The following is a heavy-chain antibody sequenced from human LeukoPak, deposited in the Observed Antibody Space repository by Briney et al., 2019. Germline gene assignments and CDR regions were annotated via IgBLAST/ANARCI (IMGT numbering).Heavy chain of an antibody. CDR1: GGSISSYY. CDR3: ARERGYSSIDI. Sequence: PSETLSLTCTVSGGSISSYYWSWIRQPPGKGLEWIGYIYYSGSTNYNPSLKSRVTISVDTSKNQFSLKLSSVTAADTAVYYCARERGYSSIDIWGRGTMVTVSS. D-gene: IGHD5-18*01. CDR2: IYYSGST. V-gene: IGHV4-59*01. J-gene: IGHJ3*02.